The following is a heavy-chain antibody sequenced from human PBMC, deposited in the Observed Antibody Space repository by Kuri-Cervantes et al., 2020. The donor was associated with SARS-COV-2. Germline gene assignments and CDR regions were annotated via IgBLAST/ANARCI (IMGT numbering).Heavy chain of an antibody. Sequence: GESLKISSTASGFTFSSYSMNWVRQAPGKGLEWVGRIKSKTDGGTTDYAAPVKGRFTISRDDSKNTLYLQMNSLKTEDTAVYYCTTDYDFWSGYYDYFDYWGQGTLVTVSS. V-gene: IGHV3-15*01. CDR1: GFTFSSYS. CDR3: TTDYDFWSGYYDYFDY. J-gene: IGHJ4*02. D-gene: IGHD3-3*01. CDR2: IKSKTDGGTT.